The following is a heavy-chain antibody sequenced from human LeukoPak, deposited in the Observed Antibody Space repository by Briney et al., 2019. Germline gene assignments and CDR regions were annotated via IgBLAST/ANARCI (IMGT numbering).Heavy chain of an antibody. CDR2: IYYSGST. Sequence: PSETLSLTCTVSGGSISSSSYYWGWIRQPPGKGLEWIGSIYYSGSTYYNPSLKSRVAISVDTSKDQFSLKLSSVTAADTAVYYCARMGLLDDYRLPFDPWGQGTLVTVSS. CDR1: GGSISSSSYY. CDR3: ARMGLLDDYRLPFDP. V-gene: IGHV4-39*07. D-gene: IGHD4-11*01. J-gene: IGHJ5*02.